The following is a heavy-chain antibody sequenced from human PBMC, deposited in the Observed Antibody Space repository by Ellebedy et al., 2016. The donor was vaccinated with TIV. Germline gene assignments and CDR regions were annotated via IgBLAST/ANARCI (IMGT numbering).Heavy chain of an antibody. V-gene: IGHV1-69*13. CDR2: IIPIFGTA. D-gene: IGHD6-13*01. CDR1: GGTFSSYA. J-gene: IGHJ4*02. Sequence: SVKVSCXASGGTFSSYAISWVRQAPGQGLEWMGGIIPIFGTANYAQKFQGRVTITADESTSTAYMELSSLRSEDTAVYYCARRIAAAGRAFDYWGQGTLVTVSS. CDR3: ARRIAAAGRAFDY.